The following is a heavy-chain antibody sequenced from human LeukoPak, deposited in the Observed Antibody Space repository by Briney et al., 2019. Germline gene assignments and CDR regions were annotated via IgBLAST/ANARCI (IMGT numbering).Heavy chain of an antibody. CDR3: ASGILTGYYLNWFDP. D-gene: IGHD3-9*01. CDR2: IYSGGST. J-gene: IGHJ5*02. CDR1: GFTVSSNY. Sequence: PGGSLRLSCAASGFTVSSNYMSWVRQAPGKGLEWVSVIYSGGSTYYADSVKGRFTISRDNAKNTLYLQMNSLRAEDTAVYYCASGILTGYYLNWFDPWGQGTLVTVSS. V-gene: IGHV3-53*01.